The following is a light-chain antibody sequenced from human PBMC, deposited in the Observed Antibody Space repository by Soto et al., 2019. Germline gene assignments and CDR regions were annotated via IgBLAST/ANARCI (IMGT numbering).Light chain of an antibody. CDR2: EVS. Sequence: QSVLTQPPSASGSPGQSVTISCTGTSSDVGAYSYVSWYQQHPGKAPKLMIYEVSKRPSGVSDRFSGSKSGNTASLTVSGLQAEDEADYYCSSYAGSNNFVVFGGGTKLTVL. CDR3: SSYAGSNNFVV. J-gene: IGLJ2*01. CDR1: SSDVGAYSY. V-gene: IGLV2-8*01.